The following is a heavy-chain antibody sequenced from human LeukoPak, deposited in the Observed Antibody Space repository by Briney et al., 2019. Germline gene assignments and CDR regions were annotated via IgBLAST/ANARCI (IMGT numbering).Heavy chain of an antibody. Sequence: GGSLRLSCAASVISFPDVWVSWVPQAPGKGREWVGGHKKQREGATTDYAPRVKGRFTITRDDSKNTVSLQMNGLKVEDTAVYYCTSHFASWGQGTLITVSS. V-gene: IGHV3-15*01. CDR3: TSHFAS. CDR1: VISFPDVW. D-gene: IGHD3-3*02. J-gene: IGHJ4*02. CDR2: HKKQREGATT.